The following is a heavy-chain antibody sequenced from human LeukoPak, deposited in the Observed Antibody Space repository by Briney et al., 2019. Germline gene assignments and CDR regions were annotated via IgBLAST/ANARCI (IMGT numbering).Heavy chain of an antibody. V-gene: IGHV3-21*01. Sequence: PGGSLRLSCAASGFTFSSYSMNWVRQAPGKGLEWVSSISSSSSYIYYADSVKGRFTISRDNAKNSLYLQMNGLRAEDTAVYYCARAPEYYYDSSGYYEFDYWGQGTLVTVSS. CDR1: GFTFSSYS. J-gene: IGHJ4*02. CDR2: ISSSSSYI. CDR3: ARAPEYYYDSSGYYEFDY. D-gene: IGHD3-22*01.